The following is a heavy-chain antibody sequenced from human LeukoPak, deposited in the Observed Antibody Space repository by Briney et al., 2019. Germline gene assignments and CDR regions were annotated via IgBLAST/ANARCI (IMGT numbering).Heavy chain of an antibody. J-gene: IGHJ4*02. D-gene: IGHD2-15*01. CDR3: ATDDGGGSCYS. CDR2: FDPEDGET. V-gene: IGHV1-24*01. Sequence: GASVKVSCKVAGSTLTELSMHWVRQAPGKGLEWMGGFDPEDGETIYAQKFQGRVTMTEDTSTDTAYMELSRLRSEDTAVYYCATDDGGGSCYSWGQGTLVTVSS. CDR1: GSTLTELS.